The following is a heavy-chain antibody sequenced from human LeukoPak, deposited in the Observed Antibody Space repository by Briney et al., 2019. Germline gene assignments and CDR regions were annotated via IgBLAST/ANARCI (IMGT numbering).Heavy chain of an antibody. Sequence: QPGGSLRLSCAASGFTFSTYAMSWVRQAPGKGLEWVAVISYDGSNKYYADSVKGRFTISRDNSKNTLYLQMNSLRAEDTAVYYCAKTQGMGSSWYYFDYWGQGTLVTVSS. D-gene: IGHD6-13*01. V-gene: IGHV3-30*18. J-gene: IGHJ4*02. CDR3: AKTQGMGSSWYYFDY. CDR2: ISYDGSNK. CDR1: GFTFSTYA.